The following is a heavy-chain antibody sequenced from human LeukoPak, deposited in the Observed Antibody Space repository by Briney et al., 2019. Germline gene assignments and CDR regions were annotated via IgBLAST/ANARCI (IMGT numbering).Heavy chain of an antibody. CDR1: GYTLTSYG. J-gene: IGHJ4*02. Sequence: ASVKVSCKASGYTLTSYGISWVRQAPGQGLEWMGWISAYSSNRKYPQKLQGRVTMTTDTSTSTAYMELRGLRSDDTAVYYCARVRDGSYFGYWGQGTLVTVPS. D-gene: IGHD5-24*01. CDR3: ARVRDGSYFGY. V-gene: IGHV1-18*01. CDR2: ISAYSSNR.